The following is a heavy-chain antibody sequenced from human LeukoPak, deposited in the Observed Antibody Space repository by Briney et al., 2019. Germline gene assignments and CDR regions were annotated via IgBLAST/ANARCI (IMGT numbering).Heavy chain of an antibody. Sequence: GGSLRLSCAASGFTFSSYWMSWVRQAPGKGLEWVANIKQDGSEKYYVDSVKGRFTISRDNAENSLYLQMTSLRAEDTAVYYCAGDLAGPPQEAFDIWGQGTMVTVSS. CDR2: IKQDGSEK. J-gene: IGHJ3*02. CDR3: AGDLAGPPQEAFDI. CDR1: GFTFSSYW. V-gene: IGHV3-7*01.